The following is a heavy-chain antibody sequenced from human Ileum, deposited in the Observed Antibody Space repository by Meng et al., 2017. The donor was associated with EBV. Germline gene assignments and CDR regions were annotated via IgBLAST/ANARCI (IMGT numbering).Heavy chain of an antibody. Sequence: QVHLQESGPRLVKASGTVSLTCAVSGGSIISSKWWSWVRQSPGTGLEWIGEIYHHGTTNYNPSLKSRVTISVDTSKNKFFLNLTSLTAADTAVYYCARLDSSGYYFGGWFDPWGQGILVTVSS. V-gene: IGHV4-4*02. CDR3: ARLDSSGYYFGGWFDP. J-gene: IGHJ5*02. CDR2: IYHHGTT. D-gene: IGHD3-22*01. CDR1: GGSIISSKW.